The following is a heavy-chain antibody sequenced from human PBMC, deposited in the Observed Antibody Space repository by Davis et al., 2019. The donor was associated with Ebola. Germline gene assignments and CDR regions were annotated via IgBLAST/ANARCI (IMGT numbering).Heavy chain of an antibody. D-gene: IGHD6-19*01. CDR3: ARGRTGFYFDSSDSPTWFDP. V-gene: IGHV1-69*13. CDR2: INPMFRSP. CDR1: GDTFASFC. J-gene: IGHJ5*02. Sequence: SVKVSCKSSGDTFASFCIGWVRQAPGQGLEWMGGINPMFRSPNYAQKFLDRVTITADESTRTAYMEMRSLRLEDTAIYFCARGRTGFYFDSSDSPTWFDPWGQGTLVTVSS.